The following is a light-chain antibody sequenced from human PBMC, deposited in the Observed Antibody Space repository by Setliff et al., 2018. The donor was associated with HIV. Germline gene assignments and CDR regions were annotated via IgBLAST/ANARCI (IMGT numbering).Light chain of an antibody. CDR3: SSYSINNLYV. Sequence: QSALAQPASVSGSPGQSITISCTGISSDIGSSNFVSRYQQHPGKAPKVMIYNVDKRPSGVSNRFSGSKSGNTASLTISGLQTEDEADYYCSSYSINNLYVFATGTKVTVL. V-gene: IGLV2-14*03. CDR2: NVD. CDR1: SSDIGSSNF. J-gene: IGLJ1*01.